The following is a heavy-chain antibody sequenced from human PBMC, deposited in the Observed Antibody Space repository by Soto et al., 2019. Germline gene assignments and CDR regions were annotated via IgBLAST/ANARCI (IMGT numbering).Heavy chain of an antibody. CDR3: AKGDTAMVEGGIINY. CDR2: ISYDGSNK. D-gene: IGHD5-18*01. Sequence: QVQLVESGGGVVQPGRSLRLSCAASGFTFSSYGMHWVRQAPGKGLEWVAVISYDGSNKYYADSVKGRFTISRDNSKNTLYLQMNILRAEDTAVYYCAKGDTAMVEGGIINYWGQGTLVTVSS. V-gene: IGHV3-30*18. J-gene: IGHJ4*02. CDR1: GFTFSSYG.